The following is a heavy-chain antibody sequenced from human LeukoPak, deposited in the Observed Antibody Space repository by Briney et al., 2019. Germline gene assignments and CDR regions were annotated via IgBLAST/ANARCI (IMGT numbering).Heavy chain of an antibody. CDR3: AMTGYSSGWYRRAFGY. CDR2: INHSGST. Sequence: ASETLTLTCAVYGGSFSGYYWSWIRQPPGKGLEWIGEINHSGSTNYNPSLKSRVTISVDTSKNQSSLKLSSVTAADTAVYYCAMTGYSSGWYRRAFGYWGQGTLVTVSS. CDR1: GGSFSGYY. J-gene: IGHJ4*02. V-gene: IGHV4-34*01. D-gene: IGHD6-19*01.